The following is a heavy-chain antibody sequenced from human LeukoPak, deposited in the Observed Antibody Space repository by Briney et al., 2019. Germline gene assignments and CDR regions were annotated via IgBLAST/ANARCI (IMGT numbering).Heavy chain of an antibody. CDR1: GFTFSSYG. CDR2: IRYDGSNK. V-gene: IGHV3-30*02. CDR3: ARGVAVAGYIDY. J-gene: IGHJ4*02. D-gene: IGHD6-19*01. Sequence: GGSLRLSCAASGFTFSSYGMHWVRQAPGKGLEWVAFIRYDGSNKYYADSVKGRFTISRDNSKNTLYLQMNSLRAEDTAVYYCARGVAVAGYIDYWGQGTLVTVSS.